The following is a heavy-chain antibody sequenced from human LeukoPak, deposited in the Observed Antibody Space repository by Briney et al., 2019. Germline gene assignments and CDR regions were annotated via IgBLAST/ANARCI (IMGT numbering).Heavy chain of an antibody. D-gene: IGHD1-26*01. Sequence: SETLSLTCTVSGGSISSSGYYWGWVRQPPGKGLEWIGNTYYTGSTYYNPSLKSRVTISVDTSKNQFSLKLSSVTAADTAVYYCARDKRVGARQFDYWGQGPLVSVSS. CDR3: ARDKRVGARQFDY. V-gene: IGHV4-39*07. CDR1: GGSISSSGYY. CDR2: TYYTGST. J-gene: IGHJ4*02.